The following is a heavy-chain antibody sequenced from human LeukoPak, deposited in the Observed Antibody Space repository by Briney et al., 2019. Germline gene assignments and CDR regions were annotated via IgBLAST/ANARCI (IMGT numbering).Heavy chain of an antibody. CDR1: GFTFSDYY. CDR2: ISSSGSTI. Sequence: PGGSLRLSCAASGFTFSDYYMSWIRQAPGKGLEWVSYISSSGSTIYYAGSVKGRFTISRDNAKNSLYLQMNSLRAEGTAVYYCERDALYGGYVFEFDYWGQGGLVTVFS. J-gene: IGHJ4*02. D-gene: IGHD5-12*01. CDR3: ERDALYGGYVFEFDY. V-gene: IGHV3-11*01.